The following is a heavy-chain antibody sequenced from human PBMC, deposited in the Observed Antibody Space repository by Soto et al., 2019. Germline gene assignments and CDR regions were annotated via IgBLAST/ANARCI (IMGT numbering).Heavy chain of an antibody. J-gene: IGHJ4*02. D-gene: IGHD6-13*01. V-gene: IGHV1-69*02. CDR3: ESHPGSSTY. CDR2: IIPILGLA. CDR1: GGTFNSYT. Sequence: QVQLVQSGPEVKKPGSSVKVSCRASGGTFNSYTINWVRQAPGQGLEWMGRIIPILGLANYAQNFQGRVTITADKSTTTAYVDLCSVRSEDTARYYRESHPGSSTYSGQGTLVTVSS.